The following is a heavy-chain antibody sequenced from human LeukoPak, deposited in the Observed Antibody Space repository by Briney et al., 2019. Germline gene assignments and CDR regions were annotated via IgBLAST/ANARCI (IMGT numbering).Heavy chain of an antibody. CDR1: GFTFSSYS. CDR3: ARERSVVVTAPFDY. D-gene: IGHD2-21*02. CDR2: ISSSSSTI. J-gene: IGHJ4*02. Sequence: GGSLRLSCVASGFTFSSYSMNWVRQAPGKGLEGVSYISSSSSTIYNADSVKGRFTISRDNAKNSLYLQMNSLRDEDTAVYYCARERSVVVTAPFDYWGQGTLVTVSS. V-gene: IGHV3-48*02.